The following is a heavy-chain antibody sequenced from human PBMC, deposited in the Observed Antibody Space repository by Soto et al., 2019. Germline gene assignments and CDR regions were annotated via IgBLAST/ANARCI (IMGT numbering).Heavy chain of an antibody. CDR3: ARGYSSSWYGPNWFDP. CDR1: GYTFTSYA. CDR2: INAGNGNT. J-gene: IGHJ5*02. D-gene: IGHD6-13*01. V-gene: IGHV1-3*01. Sequence: GASVKVSCKASGYTFTSYAMHWVRQAPGQRLEWMGWINAGNGNTKYSQKFQGRVTITRDTSASTAYMELSSLRSEDTAVYYCARGYSSSWYGPNWFDPWGQGTLVTVSS.